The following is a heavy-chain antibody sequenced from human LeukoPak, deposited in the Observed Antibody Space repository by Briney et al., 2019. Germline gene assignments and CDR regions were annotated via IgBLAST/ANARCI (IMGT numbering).Heavy chain of an antibody. Sequence: GGSLRLSCAASGFTFSSYGMSWVRQAPGKGLEWVSAISGSGGSTYYADSVKGRFTISRDNSKNTLYLQMNSLRAEDTAVYYCARVPDILTGFLPWYFDYWGQGTLVTVSS. CDR1: GFTFSSYG. CDR3: ARVPDILTGFLPWYFDY. D-gene: IGHD3-9*01. V-gene: IGHV3-23*01. J-gene: IGHJ4*02. CDR2: ISGSGGST.